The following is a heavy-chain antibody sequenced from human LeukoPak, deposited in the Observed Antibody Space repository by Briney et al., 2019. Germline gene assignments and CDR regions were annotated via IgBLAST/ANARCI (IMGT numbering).Heavy chain of an antibody. Sequence: GASVKVSCKTSGYTFTNFAISWVRQAPGGGLEWMGWINTYNGHTDYAQRLQDRVTMTTDTSTSTAYMELRSLRSDDTAVYYCARDLGYIVVRTRIFDYWGQGTLVTVSS. J-gene: IGHJ4*02. D-gene: IGHD2-15*01. CDR1: GYTFTNFA. V-gene: IGHV1-18*01. CDR3: ARDLGYIVVRTRIFDY. CDR2: INTYNGHT.